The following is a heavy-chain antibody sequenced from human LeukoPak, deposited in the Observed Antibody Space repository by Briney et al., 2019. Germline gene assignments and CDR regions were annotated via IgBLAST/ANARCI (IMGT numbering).Heavy chain of an antibody. V-gene: IGHV3-48*04. CDR1: GFSFSTYS. D-gene: IGHD4-17*01. CDR3: ARKGQSEDYGKPD. CDR2: ISGSSDAV. J-gene: IGHJ4*02. Sequence: GGSLRLSCAASGFSFSTYSMNWVRQAPGKGLEWVSYISGSSDAVYYADSVKGRFTISRDNAKKSLYLQMNSLRAGDTAVYYCARKGQSEDYGKPDWGQGTLVTVSS.